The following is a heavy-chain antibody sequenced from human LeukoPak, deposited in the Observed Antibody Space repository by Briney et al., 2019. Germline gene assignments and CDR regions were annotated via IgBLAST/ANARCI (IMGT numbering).Heavy chain of an antibody. CDR2: IIPIFDTA. D-gene: IGHD4-17*01. CDR1: GGTFSSYS. J-gene: IGHJ4*02. CDR3: ARSYGDYEGGLFDY. V-gene: IGHV1-69*13. Sequence: GASVKVSCKASGGTFSSYSISWVRQAPGQGLEWMGGIIPIFDTADYAQKFQGRVTITADESTSTAYMELSSLRSEDTAVYYCARSYGDYEGGLFDYWGQGTLVTVSS.